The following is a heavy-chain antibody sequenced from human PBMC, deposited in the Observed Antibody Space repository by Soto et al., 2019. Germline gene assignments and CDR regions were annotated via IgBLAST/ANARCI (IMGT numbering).Heavy chain of an antibody. D-gene: IGHD4-17*01. Sequence: EVQLVESGGGLVQPGGSLRLSCAASGFTFSGYWMHWVRQAPGKGLVWVSRINSNGTITKYADSVKGRFTISRDNAKNTVDLQINSLRAEDTAIYYCTDGDYSKGVDYWGQGTLVTVSS. CDR1: GFTFSGYW. CDR3: TDGDYSKGVDY. J-gene: IGHJ4*02. CDR2: INSNGTIT. V-gene: IGHV3-74*03.